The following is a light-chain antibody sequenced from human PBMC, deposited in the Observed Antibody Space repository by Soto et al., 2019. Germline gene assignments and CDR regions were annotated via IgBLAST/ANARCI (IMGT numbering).Light chain of an antibody. CDR3: AAWDDSLNGVV. J-gene: IGLJ2*01. CDR1: RSNIGSNT. V-gene: IGLV1-44*01. Sequence: QSVLTQPPAAAGTPVQRVTISCYGSRSNIGSNTVNWYQQLPGTAPKLLIYSNNQRPSGVHDRFSGSKSGTSAPLAISGLQSEDVADYYCAAWDDSLNGVVFGGGTKLTVL. CDR2: SNN.